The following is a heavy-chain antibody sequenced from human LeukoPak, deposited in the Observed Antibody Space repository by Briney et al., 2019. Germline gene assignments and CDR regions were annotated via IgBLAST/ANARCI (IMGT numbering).Heavy chain of an antibody. CDR3: AKDERGLPDS. D-gene: IGHD1-1*01. Sequence: GGSLRLSCAVYGFTFSRYAMSWVRQAPGKGLEWVSAISGSGGSTYYAGSVKGRFTISRDNSKNTVYLQMNSLSVEDTAIYYCAKDERGLPDSGGQGTLVTVSS. CDR1: GFTFSRYA. CDR2: ISGSGGST. J-gene: IGHJ4*02. V-gene: IGHV3-23*01.